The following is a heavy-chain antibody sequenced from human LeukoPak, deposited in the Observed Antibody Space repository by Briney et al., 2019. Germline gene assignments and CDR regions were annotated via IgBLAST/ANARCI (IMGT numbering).Heavy chain of an antibody. D-gene: IGHD6-13*01. CDR1: GVSISSYY. V-gene: IGHV4-59*01. J-gene: IGHJ4*02. CDR2: VHYSGTT. Sequence: SETLSLTCTVSGVSISSYYWSWIRQPPGKGLEWIGYVHYSGTTNYNPSLKSRVTISIDTSKTQFSLRLSSVTAADTAVYYCARTSLAAAGKYYFEYWGQGTLVTVSS. CDR3: ARTSLAAAGKYYFEY.